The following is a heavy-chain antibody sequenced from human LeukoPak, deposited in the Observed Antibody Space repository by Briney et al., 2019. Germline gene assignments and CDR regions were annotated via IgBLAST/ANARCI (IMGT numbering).Heavy chain of an antibody. V-gene: IGHV3-53*01. CDR1: GFTVSSNY. D-gene: IGHD3-10*01. Sequence: TGGSLRLSCAASGFTVSSNYMSWVRQAPGKGLEWVSVIYSGGSTYYADSVKGRFTISRDNSKNTLYLQMNSLRAEDTAVYYCARRGGFGEFIFDPWGQGTLVTVSS. CDR2: IYSGGST. J-gene: IGHJ5*02. CDR3: ARRGGFGEFIFDP.